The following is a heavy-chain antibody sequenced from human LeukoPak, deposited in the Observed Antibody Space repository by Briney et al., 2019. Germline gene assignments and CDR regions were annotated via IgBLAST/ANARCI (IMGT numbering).Heavy chain of an antibody. CDR1: GFTFDDYA. V-gene: IGHV3-9*01. Sequence: GRSLRLSCAASGFTFDDYAMHWVRQAPGKGLEWVSGISWNSGNIGYADSVKGRFTISRDNSKNTLYLQMNSLRAEDTAVYYCARGVRSSTSCSDYWGQGTLVTVSS. J-gene: IGHJ4*02. CDR2: ISWNSGNI. CDR3: ARGVRSSTSCSDY. D-gene: IGHD2-2*01.